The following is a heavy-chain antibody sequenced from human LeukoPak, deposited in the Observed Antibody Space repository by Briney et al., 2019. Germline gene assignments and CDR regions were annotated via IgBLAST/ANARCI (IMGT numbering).Heavy chain of an antibody. Sequence: GGSLRLSCAASGFTFSSTWMHWVRQVPGKELVWVARIESDGRRTTYAESVKGRFTISRDNAKNTVSLQMNSLRAEDTAVYYCARGGYGAHMGWGQGTLVTVSS. CDR1: GFTFSSTW. V-gene: IGHV3-74*03. CDR3: ARGGYGAHMG. CDR2: IESDGRRT. J-gene: IGHJ4*02. D-gene: IGHD4-17*01.